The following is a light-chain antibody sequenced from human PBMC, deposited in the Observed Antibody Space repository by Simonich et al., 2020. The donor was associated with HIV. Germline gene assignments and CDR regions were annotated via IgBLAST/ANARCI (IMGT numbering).Light chain of an antibody. CDR2: KAS. Sequence: DIQMTQSPSTLSASVGDRVTITCRASQSINTWLAWYQQKPGKAPKLLIYKASDLESGVPSRFSGSGSGTDFTLTISSLQPEDFATYYCQQANSFPFTFGPGTKVDIK. V-gene: IGKV1-5*03. CDR3: QQANSFPFT. CDR1: QSINTW. J-gene: IGKJ3*01.